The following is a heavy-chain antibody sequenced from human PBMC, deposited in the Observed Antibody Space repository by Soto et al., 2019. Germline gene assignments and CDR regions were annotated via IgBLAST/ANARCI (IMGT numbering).Heavy chain of an antibody. CDR3: ARESGGVVISDLLGMDG. CDR2: INPNSGGT. V-gene: IGHV1-2*04. CDR1: GYTFTGYY. J-gene: IGHJ6*02. D-gene: IGHD3-3*01. Sequence: ASVKVSCKASGYTFTGYYMHWVRQAPGQGLEWMGWINPNSGGTNYAQKFQGWVTMTRDTSISTAYMELSRLRSDDTAVYYCARESGGVVISDLLGMDGWGQGTTVTVAS.